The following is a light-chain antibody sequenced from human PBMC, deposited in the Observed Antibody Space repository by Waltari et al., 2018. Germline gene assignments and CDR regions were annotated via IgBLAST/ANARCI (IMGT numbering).Light chain of an antibody. CDR3: QHYVRLPAT. CDR2: GAS. V-gene: IGKV3-20*01. Sequence: EIVLTQSPGTLSLSPGERATLSCRASQSVGRTLAWYQQKPGQAPRLLMYGASSRATGTPDRFSGSGSGTDFRLTISILEPEDFAVYYCQHYVRLPATFGQGTKVEIK. J-gene: IGKJ1*01. CDR1: QSVGRT.